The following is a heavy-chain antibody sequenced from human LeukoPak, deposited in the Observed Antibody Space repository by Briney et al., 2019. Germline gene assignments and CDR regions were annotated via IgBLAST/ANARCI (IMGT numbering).Heavy chain of an antibody. D-gene: IGHD2-15*01. CDR1: GYTFTSYG. Sequence: ASVKVSCKASGYTFTSYGISWVRQAAGQGLEWIGWISAYNGNTNYAQKLQGRVTMTTDASTSTAYMELRSLRSDDTAVYYCARERGGRECSGGSCYYFDYWGQGTLVTVSS. CDR3: ARERGGRECSGGSCYYFDY. J-gene: IGHJ4*02. CDR2: ISAYNGNT. V-gene: IGHV1-18*01.